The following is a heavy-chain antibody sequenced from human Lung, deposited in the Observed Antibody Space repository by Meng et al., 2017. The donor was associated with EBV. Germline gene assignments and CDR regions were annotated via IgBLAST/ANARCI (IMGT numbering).Heavy chain of an antibody. V-gene: IGHV3-30*03. Sequence: QVELVESGGGVVQPGRSLRLSCAASGFTFSSYGMHWVRQAPGKGLEWVAVISYDGSNKYYADSVKGRFTISRDNSKNTLYLQMNSLRAEDTAVYYCSTNSGVTRPFDYWGQGTLVTVSS. CDR3: STNSGVTRPFDY. CDR2: ISYDGSNK. J-gene: IGHJ4*02. CDR1: GFTFSSYG. D-gene: IGHD1-26*01.